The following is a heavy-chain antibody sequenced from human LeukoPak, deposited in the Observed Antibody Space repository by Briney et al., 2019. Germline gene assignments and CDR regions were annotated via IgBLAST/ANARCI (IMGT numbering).Heavy chain of an antibody. CDR1: GFTFSSYA. V-gene: IGHV3-21*01. D-gene: IGHD6-13*01. CDR2: ISVTSSYI. CDR3: ATSLVSSWPPRYFDC. Sequence: GGSLRLSCAASGFTFSSYAMNWVRQAPGKGPEWVSSISVTSSYIYYADSVKGRFTISRDNAKNSMFLQMSSLRVEDTAVYYCATSLVSSWPPRYFDCWGQGTLVTVSS. J-gene: IGHJ4*02.